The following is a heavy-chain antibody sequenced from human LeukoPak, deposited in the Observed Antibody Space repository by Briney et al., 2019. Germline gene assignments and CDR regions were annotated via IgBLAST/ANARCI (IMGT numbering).Heavy chain of an antibody. CDR2: INPNSGGT. CDR1: GYTFTGYY. J-gene: IGHJ3*02. V-gene: IGHV1-2*04. D-gene: IGHD2-2*01. Sequence: ASVKVSCKASGYTFTGYYMHWVRQAPGQGLEWMGWINPNSGGTNYAQKFRGWVTMTRDTSISTAYMELSRLRSDDTAVYYCARNYCSSTSCQGWDAFDIWGQGTMVTVSS. CDR3: ARNYCSSTSCQGWDAFDI.